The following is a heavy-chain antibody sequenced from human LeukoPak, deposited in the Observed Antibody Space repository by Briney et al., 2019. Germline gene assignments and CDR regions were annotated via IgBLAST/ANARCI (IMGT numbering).Heavy chain of an antibody. CDR1: GGSISSYY. Sequence: SETLSLTCTVSGGSISSYYWSWIRQPPGKGLEWIGYIYYSGSTNYNPSLKSRVTISVDTSKNQFSLKLSSVTAADTAVYYCARVRYSGNYFYFGYWGQGTLVTVSS. J-gene: IGHJ4*02. V-gene: IGHV4-59*08. D-gene: IGHD1-26*01. CDR3: ARVRYSGNYFYFGY. CDR2: IYYSGST.